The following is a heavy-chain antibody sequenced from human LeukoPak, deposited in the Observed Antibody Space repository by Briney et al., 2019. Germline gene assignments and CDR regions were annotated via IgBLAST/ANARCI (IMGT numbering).Heavy chain of an antibody. D-gene: IGHD1-26*01. J-gene: IGHJ4*02. CDR1: GFTFSSYA. Sequence: GGSLRLSCAASGFTFSSYAMSWVRQAPGKGLEWVAVISYDGSNKYYADSVKGRFTISRDNSKNTLYLQMNSLRAEDTAVYYCASGIVGATGGDYWGQGTLVTVSS. CDR2: ISYDGSNK. V-gene: IGHV3-30-3*01. CDR3: ASGIVGATGGDY.